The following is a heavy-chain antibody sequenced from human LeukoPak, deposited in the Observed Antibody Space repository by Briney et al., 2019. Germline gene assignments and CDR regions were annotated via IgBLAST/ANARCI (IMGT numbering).Heavy chain of an antibody. Sequence: PGGSLRLSCAASGFTFSSYGMHWVRQAPGKGLEWVAVISYDGSNKYYADSVKGRFTISRDNSKNTPYLQMNSLRAEDTAVYYCAKDVTPYYWGQGTLVTVSS. V-gene: IGHV3-30*18. CDR2: ISYDGSNK. J-gene: IGHJ4*02. CDR3: AKDVTPYY. D-gene: IGHD2-21*02. CDR1: GFTFSSYG.